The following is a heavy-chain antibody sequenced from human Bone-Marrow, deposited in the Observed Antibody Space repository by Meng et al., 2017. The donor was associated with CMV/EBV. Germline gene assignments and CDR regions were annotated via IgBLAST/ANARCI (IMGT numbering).Heavy chain of an antibody. CDR1: GYTFTGYY. V-gene: IGHV1-2*02. D-gene: IGHD2-2*01. Sequence: ASAKVSCKASGYTFTGYYMHWVRQAPGQGLEWMGWINPNSGGTNYAQKFQGRVTMTRDTSTSTVYMELSSLRSEDTAVYYCARDARYCSSTSCYQERPLYYFDYWGQGTLVTVSS. J-gene: IGHJ4*02. CDR2: INPNSGGT. CDR3: ARDARYCSSTSCYQERPLYYFDY.